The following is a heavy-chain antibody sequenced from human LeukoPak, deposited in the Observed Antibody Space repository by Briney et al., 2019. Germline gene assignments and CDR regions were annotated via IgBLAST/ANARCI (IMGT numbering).Heavy chain of an antibody. J-gene: IGHJ4*02. CDR1: GGSFSGYY. V-gene: IGHV4-34*01. CDR2: INHSGST. D-gene: IGHD3-16*02. Sequence: PSETLSLTCAVYGGSFSGYYWSWIRQPPGKGLEWIGEINHSGSTNYNPSLKSRVTISVDTSKNQFSLKLSSVTAADTAVYYCARGGYYDYVWGSYRQYYFDYWGQGTLVTVSS. CDR3: ARGGYYDYVWGSYRQYYFDY.